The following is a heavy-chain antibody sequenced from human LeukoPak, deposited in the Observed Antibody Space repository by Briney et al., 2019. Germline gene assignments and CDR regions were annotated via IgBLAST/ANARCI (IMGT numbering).Heavy chain of an antibody. CDR3: ARDKCSSTSCYLYYYGMDV. CDR1: GFTFSSYS. CDR2: ISSSSSYI. D-gene: IGHD2-2*01. Sequence: GSLRLSCAASGFTFSSYSMNWVRQAPGKGLEWVSSISSSSSYIYYADSVRGRFTISRDNAKNSLYLQMNSLRAEDTAVYYCARDKCSSTSCYLYYYGMDVWGKGTTVTVSS. J-gene: IGHJ6*04. V-gene: IGHV3-21*01.